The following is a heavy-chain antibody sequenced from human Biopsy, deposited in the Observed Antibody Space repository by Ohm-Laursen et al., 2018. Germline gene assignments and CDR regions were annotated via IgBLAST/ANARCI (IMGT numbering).Heavy chain of an antibody. CDR3: ARTPRDSFWSGSYKRGLWFDP. CDR1: GGSIICYY. D-gene: IGHD3-3*01. V-gene: IGHV4-59*01. Sequence: GTLSLTCSVSGGSIICYYWTWIRQPPGKGLEWIGHVYNGGINYYNPSLKSRVTISKDTSKNQFSLQVNSVTAADTAVYYCARTPRDSFWSGSYKRGLWFDPWGQGTLVIVSS. J-gene: IGHJ5*02. CDR2: VYNGGIN.